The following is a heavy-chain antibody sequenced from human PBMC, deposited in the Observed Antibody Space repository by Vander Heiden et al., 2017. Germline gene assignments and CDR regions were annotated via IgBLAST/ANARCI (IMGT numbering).Heavy chain of an antibody. V-gene: IGHV4-31*03. J-gene: IGHJ4*02. CDR2: IYYSGST. CDR3: ARGGTVTTANY. Sequence: QVQLQESGPGLVKPSQTLSLTCTVSGGSINRGGYYWSWIRQYPGKGLEWIGYIYYSGSTYYNPSLKSRVTISVDTSKNQFSLKLSSVTAADTAVYYCARGGTVTTANYWGQGTLVTVSS. CDR1: GGSINRGGYY. D-gene: IGHD4-17*01.